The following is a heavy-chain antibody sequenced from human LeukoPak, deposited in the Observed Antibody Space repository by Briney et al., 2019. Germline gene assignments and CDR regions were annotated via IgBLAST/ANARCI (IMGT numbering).Heavy chain of an antibody. J-gene: IGHJ4*02. CDR3: AIDPNWGTHS. CDR2: IGSSGGGI. Sequence: GGSLRLSCAASGFTFSTYTMYWVRHPPGKRLEWVSIIGSSGGGIHYTDSVKGRFTISRDNSKNALYLQMNSLRVEDTAVYYCAIDPNWGTHSWGQGVLVTVSS. CDR1: GFTFSTYT. V-gene: IGHV3-23*01. D-gene: IGHD7-27*01.